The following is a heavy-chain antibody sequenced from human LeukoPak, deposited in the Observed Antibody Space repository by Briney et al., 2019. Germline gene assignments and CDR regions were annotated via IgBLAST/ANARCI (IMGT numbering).Heavy chain of an antibody. CDR2: ISYDGSNK. CDR3: ARGGSVWIAGYYFDY. CDR1: GFTFSSYA. D-gene: IGHD3-10*01. V-gene: IGHV3-30*04. J-gene: IGHJ4*02. Sequence: PGGSLRLSCAASGFTFSSYAMHWVRQAPGKGLEWVAVISYDGSNKYYADSVKGRFTISRDNSKNTLCLQMNSLRAEDTAVYYCARGGSVWIAGYYFDYWGQGTLVTVSS.